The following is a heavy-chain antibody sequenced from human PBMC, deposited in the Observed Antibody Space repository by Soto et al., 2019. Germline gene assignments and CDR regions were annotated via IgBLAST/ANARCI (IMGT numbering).Heavy chain of an antibody. CDR3: ARDRYPNYPPDAFDI. D-gene: IGHD4-4*01. J-gene: IGHJ3*02. CDR1: GFTLSSNG. CDR2: IWYDGSDK. Sequence: PGGSLRLSCAASGFTLSSNGMHWVRQAPGRGLEWVAFIWYDGSDKYYADSVKGRFTISRDNSKNTLYLQMNSLRAEDTAVYYCARDRYPNYPPDAFDIWGQGTLVTVSS. V-gene: IGHV3-33*01.